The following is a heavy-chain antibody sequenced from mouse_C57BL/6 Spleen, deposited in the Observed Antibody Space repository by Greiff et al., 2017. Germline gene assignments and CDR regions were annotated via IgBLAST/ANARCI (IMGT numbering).Heavy chain of an antibody. Sequence: EVQLMESGGGLVQPGGSLKLSCAASGFTFSSYTMSWVRQAPEKRLEWVATISGGGGSTYYPDCVKGRFIISRDNAKNILYLQMSSLRSEDTALYYCARGEGNGGAWFAYWGQGTLVTVSA. J-gene: IGHJ3*01. D-gene: IGHD2-1*01. V-gene: IGHV5-9*01. CDR1: GFTFSSYT. CDR2: ISGGGGST. CDR3: ARGEGNGGAWFAY.